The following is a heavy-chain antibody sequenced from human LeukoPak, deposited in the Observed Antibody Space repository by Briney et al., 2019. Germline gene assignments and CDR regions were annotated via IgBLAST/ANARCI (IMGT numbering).Heavy chain of an antibody. CDR3: ARGRESWLQHHGELVY. Sequence: PSETLSLTCTVSGASVSSGSYYWSWIRQPPGKGLEWIGYIYYSGSTNYNPSLKSRVTISVDTSKNQFSLKVSSVTAADTAVYYCARGRESWLQHHGELVYWGQGTLVTVSS. CDR1: GASVSSGSYY. J-gene: IGHJ4*02. D-gene: IGHD5-24*01. V-gene: IGHV4-61*01. CDR2: IYYSGST.